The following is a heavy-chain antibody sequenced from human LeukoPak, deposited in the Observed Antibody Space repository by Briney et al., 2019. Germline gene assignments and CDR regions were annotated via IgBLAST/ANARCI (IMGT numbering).Heavy chain of an antibody. D-gene: IGHD1-26*01. Sequence: GGSLRLSCAASGFTFSSYGMHWVRQAPGKGLEWVAVISYDGSNKYYADSVKGRFTISRDNSKNTLYLQMNSLRAEDTAVYYCAKGMGELLEGFDWFDPWGQGTLVTVSS. J-gene: IGHJ5*02. CDR3: AKGMGELLEGFDWFDP. V-gene: IGHV3-30*18. CDR2: ISYDGSNK. CDR1: GFTFSSYG.